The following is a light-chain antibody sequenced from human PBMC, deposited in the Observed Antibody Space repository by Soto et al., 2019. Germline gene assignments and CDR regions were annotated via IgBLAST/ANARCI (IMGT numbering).Light chain of an antibody. CDR1: SSEVGTYNL. CDR2: EGS. CDR3: CSYARSSTYV. Sequence: QSALTQPASVSGSPGQSITISCTGTSSEVGTYNLVSWYQQHPGKAPKLMIFEGSKRPSGVSNRFSGSKSGNTASLTISGLQAEDEADYYCCSYARSSTYVFGTGTKVTVL. J-gene: IGLJ1*01. V-gene: IGLV2-23*01.